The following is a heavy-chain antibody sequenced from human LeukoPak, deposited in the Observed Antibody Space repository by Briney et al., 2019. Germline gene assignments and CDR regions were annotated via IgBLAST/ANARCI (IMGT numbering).Heavy chain of an antibody. D-gene: IGHD1-1*01. CDR2: IYYSGST. V-gene: IGHV4-59*01. J-gene: IGHJ5*02. CDR1: GGSISSYY. CDR3: ARVGTTLRFDP. Sequence: SETLSLTCTVSGGSISSYYWSWIRQPPGKGLEWIGYIYYSGSTNYNPSLKSRVTISVDTSKNQFSLKLSSVTAADTAVYYCARVGTTLRFDPWGQGTLVTVSS.